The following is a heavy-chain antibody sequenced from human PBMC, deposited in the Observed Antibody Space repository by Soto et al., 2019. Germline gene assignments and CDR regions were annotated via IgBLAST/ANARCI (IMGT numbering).Heavy chain of an antibody. D-gene: IGHD3-3*01. CDR3: ARGGGVGVAGSAAFDM. V-gene: IGHV1-2*02. J-gene: IGHJ3*02. CDR1: GYPVTAYY. Sequence: QLHLVQSGAVVKKPGASVTVSCSASGYPVTAYYMHWVRQAPGRGLEWMGGINPATGAAKYTQTFPGRGPLARDPSTSTVFMELSGLTSEDTAVFSCARGGGVGVAGSAAFDMWGQGTLVTVSS. CDR2: INPATGAA.